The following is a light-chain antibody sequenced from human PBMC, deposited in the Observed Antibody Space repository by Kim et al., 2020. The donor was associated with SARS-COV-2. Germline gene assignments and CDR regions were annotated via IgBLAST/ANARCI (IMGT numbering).Light chain of an antibody. Sequence: QSALTQPASVSGSLGQSITISCTGTSRDIGAYDYVSWYQHRPGEAPKLMISDVNRRPSGVSNRFSGSKSGNTASLTISGLQPEDEADYYCSSYGSDNTWVFGGGTQLTVL. CDR3: SSYGSDNTWV. CDR2: DVN. V-gene: IGLV2-14*03. CDR1: SRDIGAYDY. J-gene: IGLJ3*02.